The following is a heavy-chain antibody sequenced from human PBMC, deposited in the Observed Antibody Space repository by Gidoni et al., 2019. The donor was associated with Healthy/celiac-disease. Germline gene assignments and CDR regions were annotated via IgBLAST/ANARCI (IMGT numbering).Heavy chain of an antibody. CDR3: ARDDGIAVAGTEAFDI. CDR2: ISSSSSYI. Sequence: EVQLVESGGGLVKPGGSLRLSCAASGFTFSSYSMNWVRQAPGKGLELVSSISSSSSYIYYADSVKGRFTISRDNAKNSLYLQMNSLRAEDTAVYYCARDDGIAVAGTEAFDIWGQGTMVTVSS. V-gene: IGHV3-21*01. D-gene: IGHD6-19*01. J-gene: IGHJ3*02. CDR1: GFTFSSYS.